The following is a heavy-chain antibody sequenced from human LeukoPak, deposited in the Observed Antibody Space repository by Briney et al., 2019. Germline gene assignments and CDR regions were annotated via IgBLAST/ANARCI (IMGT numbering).Heavy chain of an antibody. CDR3: ARDSRYDSSGYAFDI. CDR1: GYTFTSYY. D-gene: IGHD3-22*01. V-gene: IGHV1-46*01. Sequence: ASVKVSCKASGYTFTSYYMHWVRQAPGQGLEWMGIINPGGGSTSYAQKFQGRVTMTRDTSMNTVYMELRSLSSEDTAVYYCARDSRYDSSGYAFDIWGQGTMVTVSS. J-gene: IGHJ3*02. CDR2: INPGGGST.